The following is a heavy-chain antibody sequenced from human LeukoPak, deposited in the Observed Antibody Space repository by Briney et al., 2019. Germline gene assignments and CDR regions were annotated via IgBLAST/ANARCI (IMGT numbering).Heavy chain of an antibody. Sequence: PGGSLRLSCAASGFTFSSYSMNWVRQAPGKGLEWVSSISSSSSYIYYADSVKGRFTISRDNAKNSLYMQMNSLSAEDTAVYYCSRDSLYYYGSGSDFGYWGQGTLVTVSS. CDR3: SRDSLYYYGSGSDFGY. CDR2: ISSSSSYI. V-gene: IGHV3-21*01. CDR1: GFTFSSYS. J-gene: IGHJ4*02. D-gene: IGHD3-10*01.